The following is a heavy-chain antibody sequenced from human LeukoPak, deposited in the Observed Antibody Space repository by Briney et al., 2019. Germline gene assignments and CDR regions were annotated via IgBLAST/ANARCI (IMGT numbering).Heavy chain of an antibody. D-gene: IGHD3-22*01. CDR1: GFTFKIYW. CDR3: ARGNSGYPSDYYYYYYYMDV. V-gene: IGHV3-74*01. Sequence: GGSLRLSCAVSGFTFKIYWMHWVRQAPGTGLEWVSRINPEATTTTYADSVKGRFTISRDNAKNSLYLRMNSLRAEDTAVYYCARGNSGYPSDYYYYYYYMDVWGKGTTVTVSS. CDR2: INPEATTT. J-gene: IGHJ6*03.